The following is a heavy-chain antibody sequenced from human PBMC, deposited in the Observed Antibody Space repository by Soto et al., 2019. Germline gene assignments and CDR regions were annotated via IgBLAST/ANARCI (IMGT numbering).Heavy chain of an antibody. V-gene: IGHV1-69*02. J-gene: IGHJ4*02. D-gene: IGHD4-17*01. CDR1: GGTFSSYT. CDR3: ASPGTVMNFDY. CDR2: IIPILGIA. Sequence: QVQLVQSGAEVKKPGSSVKVSCKASGGTFSSYTISWVRQAPGQGLEWMGRIIPILGIANYAQKFQGRVTITADKSTSTAYMELSSLRSEDTAVYSCASPGTVMNFDYWGQGTRVTVSS.